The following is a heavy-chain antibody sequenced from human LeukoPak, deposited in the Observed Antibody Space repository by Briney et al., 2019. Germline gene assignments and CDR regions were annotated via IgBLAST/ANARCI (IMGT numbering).Heavy chain of an antibody. D-gene: IGHD1-1*01. V-gene: IGHV3-21*01. Sequence: GGSLRLSCAASGFTFSSYSMNWVRQAPGKGLEWASSISSSSYIYYADSVKGRFTISRDDAKNSLYLQMNSLRAEDTAVYYCARLQGYNKCLDYWGQGTLVTVSS. J-gene: IGHJ4*02. CDR1: GFTFSSYS. CDR2: ISSSSYI. CDR3: ARLQGYNKCLDY.